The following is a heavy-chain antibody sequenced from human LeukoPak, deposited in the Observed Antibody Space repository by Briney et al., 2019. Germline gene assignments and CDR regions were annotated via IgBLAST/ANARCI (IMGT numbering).Heavy chain of an antibody. CDR1: GYTFTGHY. CDR2: INPNSGGT. Sequence: GASVKVSCKASGYTFTGHYMHWVRQAPGQGLEWMGWINPNSGGTNYAQKFQGRVTMTRDTSISTAYMELSRLRSDDTAVCYCASDYGDYPNAFDIWGQGTMVTVSS. CDR3: ASDYGDYPNAFDI. V-gene: IGHV1-2*02. D-gene: IGHD4-17*01. J-gene: IGHJ3*02.